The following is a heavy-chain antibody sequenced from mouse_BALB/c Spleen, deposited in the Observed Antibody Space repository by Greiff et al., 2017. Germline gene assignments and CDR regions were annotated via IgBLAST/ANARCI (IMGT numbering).Heavy chain of an antibody. CDR2: INPSSGYT. CDR1: GYTFTSYT. Sequence: QVQLQQSAAELARPGASVKMSCKASGYTFTSYTMHWVKQRPGQGLEWIGYINPSSGYTEYNQKFKDKTTLTADKSSSTAYMQLSSLTSEDSAVYYCARKNIYGSSVLDYWGQGTTLTVSS. CDR3: ARKNIYGSSVLDY. V-gene: IGHV1-4*02. J-gene: IGHJ2*01. D-gene: IGHD1-1*01.